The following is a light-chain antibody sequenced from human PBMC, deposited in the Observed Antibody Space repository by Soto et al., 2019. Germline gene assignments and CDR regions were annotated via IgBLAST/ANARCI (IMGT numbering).Light chain of an antibody. J-gene: IGKJ2*01. CDR3: QQYNHFYT. CDR1: QSVRSL. V-gene: IGKV1-5*01. CDR2: DAS. Sequence: DIQMTQSPSTLSASLGDRVTITCRASQSVRSLLAWYQQKPGEAPKLLIYDASDLESGVPSRFSGSGSGTEFALTISSLQPEDFGTYYCQQYNHFYTFGQGTKLEIK.